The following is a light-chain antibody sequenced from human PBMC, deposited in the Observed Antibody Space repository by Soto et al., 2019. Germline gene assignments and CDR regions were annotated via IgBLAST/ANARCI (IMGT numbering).Light chain of an antibody. V-gene: IGKV1-39*01. Sequence: DIQMTQSPSSLSAYVGDRVTITCRASQSISSYLNWYQQKPGKAPKLLMFAASSLQSGVPSRFRGSVSGTDFTLTISSLQPEDFATYYCQQSYRTPRTFGQGTKVDIK. CDR1: QSISSY. J-gene: IGKJ1*01. CDR3: QQSYRTPRT. CDR2: AAS.